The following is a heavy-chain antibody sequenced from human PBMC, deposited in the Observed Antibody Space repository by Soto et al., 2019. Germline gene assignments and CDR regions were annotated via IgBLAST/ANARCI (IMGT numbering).Heavy chain of an antibody. CDR3: ARDSGIYGMDV. Sequence: SQTLSLTCTVSGGSISSYYWSWIRHPPGKGLEWIGYIYYSGSTNYNPSLKSRVTISVDTSKNQFSLKLSSVTAADTAVYYCARDSGIYGMDVWGQGTTVTVSS. CDR1: GGSISSYY. V-gene: IGHV4-59*01. J-gene: IGHJ6*02. CDR2: IYYSGST.